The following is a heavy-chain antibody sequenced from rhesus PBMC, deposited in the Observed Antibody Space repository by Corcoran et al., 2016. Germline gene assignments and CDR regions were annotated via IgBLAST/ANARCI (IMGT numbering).Heavy chain of an antibody. J-gene: IGHJ4*01. D-gene: IGHD5-36*02. CDR1: GGSISSSY. CDR2: LYGSGRST. CDR3: ARFGYSYSYLYFDY. Sequence: QLQLQESGPGLVKPSETLSVTCAVSGGSISSSYCSWLRQVPGKRLEWFGYLYGSGRSTNYNPALKSRVTLSVDTSKNQLSLKLSSVTTADTDVYYCARFGYSYSYLYFDYWGQGVLVTVSS. V-gene: IGHV4-169*01.